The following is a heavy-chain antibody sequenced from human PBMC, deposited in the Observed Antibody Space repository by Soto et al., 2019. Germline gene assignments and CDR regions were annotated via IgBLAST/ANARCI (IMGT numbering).Heavy chain of an antibody. CDR3: ARDRAAATGYYYYYGMDV. D-gene: IGHD2-15*01. CDR2: IYYSGST. J-gene: IGHJ6*02. Sequence: SGALFLTCTVSGSSVHRGKYHWSWVRQPPGKSLEWIGYIYYSGSTNYNPSLKSRVTISLDTSKNQFSLNLSSVTAADTAVYFCARDRAAATGYYYYYGMDVWGQGTTVTVSS. V-gene: IGHV4-61*01. CDR1: GSSVHRGKYH.